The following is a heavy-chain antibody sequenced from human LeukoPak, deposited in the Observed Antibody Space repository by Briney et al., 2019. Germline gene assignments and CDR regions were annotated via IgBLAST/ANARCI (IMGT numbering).Heavy chain of an antibody. CDR3: ASLWDSHGYNFDY. Sequence: GASVKVSCKASGYTFTGYFVHWVRQAPGQGLEWMGRINPNIGGTNYAQKFQGRVTMTRDTFISTAYMELSRLRSDDTAVYYCASLWDSHGYNFDYWGQGTLVTVSS. CDR2: INPNIGGT. V-gene: IGHV1-2*06. D-gene: IGHD5-18*01. CDR1: GYTFTGYF. J-gene: IGHJ4*02.